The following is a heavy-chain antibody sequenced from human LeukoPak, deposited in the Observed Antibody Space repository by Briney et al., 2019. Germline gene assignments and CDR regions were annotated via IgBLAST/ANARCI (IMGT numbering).Heavy chain of an antibody. CDR3: ARTLSDDFWSSYQDY. CDR2: ISAYNGNT. V-gene: IGHV1-18*01. CDR1: GYTFICCG. D-gene: IGHD3-3*01. Sequence: ASVKVSCKPSGYTFICCGFSGVRQAPGQGLEWMGWISAYNGNTNYAQKFQGRLTLTTDTSTSTAYMELRCLRSDDRAVYYCARTLSDDFWSSYQDYWGQGTLVTVSS. J-gene: IGHJ4*02.